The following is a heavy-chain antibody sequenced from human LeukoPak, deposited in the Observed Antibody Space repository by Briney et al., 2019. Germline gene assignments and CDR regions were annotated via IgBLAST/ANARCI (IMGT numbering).Heavy chain of an antibody. V-gene: IGHV3-23*01. CDR1: GITLSNYG. D-gene: IGHD3-10*01. CDR3: AKRGVVIRVFLVGFHKEAYYFDS. J-gene: IGHJ4*02. Sequence: GGSLRLSCAVSGITLSNYGMSWVRQAPGKGLEWVAGISDSGGSKKYADSVKGRFTISRDNPKNTLSLQMSSLRAEDTAVYFCAKRGVVIRVFLVGFHKEAYYFDSWGQGALVTVSS. CDR2: ISDSGGSK.